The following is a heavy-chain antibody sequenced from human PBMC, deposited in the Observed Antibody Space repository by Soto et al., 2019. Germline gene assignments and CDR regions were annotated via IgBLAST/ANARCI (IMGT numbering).Heavy chain of an antibody. CDR2: ISAYNGNT. V-gene: IGHV1-18*01. CDR3: ARDSGSLGPPVHFDY. J-gene: IGHJ4*02. Sequence: ASVKVSCKASGYTFTSYGISWVRQAPGQGLEWMGWISAYNGNTNYAQKLQGRVTMTTDTSTSTAYMELRSLRSDDTAVYYCARDSGSLGPPVHFDYWGQGTMVTVS. D-gene: IGHD1-26*01. CDR1: GYTFTSYG.